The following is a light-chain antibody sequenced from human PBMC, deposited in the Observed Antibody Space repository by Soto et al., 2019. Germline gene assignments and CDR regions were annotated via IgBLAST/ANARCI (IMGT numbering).Light chain of an antibody. V-gene: IGKV3-20*01. CDR2: GAS. Sequence: EIVMTQSPASLSVSPGERVTLSCRASQSVSSKLAWYQQKPGQAPRLLIYGASSRATGIPDRFSGSGSGTDFTLTISRLEPEDFAVYYCQQYHSSLWTFGQGTKVDIK. CDR3: QQYHSSLWT. J-gene: IGKJ1*01. CDR1: QSVSSK.